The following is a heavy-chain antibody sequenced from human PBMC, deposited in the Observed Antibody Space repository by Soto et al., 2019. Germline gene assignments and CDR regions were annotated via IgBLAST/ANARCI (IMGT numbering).Heavy chain of an antibody. Sequence: QVQLVQSGAEVKKPGASVKVSCKASGYTFTSYYMHWVRQAPGQGLEWMGIINPTGGSTSYAQKFQGRVTMTRDTSTSTAYMKLSSLRSEDTAVYYCARRTMGRQLVRNYYYGIDVWGQGTKVTVSS. CDR2: INPTGGST. CDR1: GYTFTSYY. J-gene: IGHJ6*02. D-gene: IGHD6-6*01. V-gene: IGHV1-46*01. CDR3: ARRTMGRQLVRNYYYGIDV.